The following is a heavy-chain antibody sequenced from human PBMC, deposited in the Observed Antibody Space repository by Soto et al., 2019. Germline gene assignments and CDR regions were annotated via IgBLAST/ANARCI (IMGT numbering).Heavy chain of an antibody. CDR1: GFTFSSYG. CDR3: ARGLYYYDSSGPIL. CDR2: IWYDGSNK. V-gene: IGHV3-33*01. J-gene: IGHJ4*02. Sequence: GSLRLSCAASGFTFSSYGMHWVRQAPGKGLEWVAVIWYDGSNKYYADSVKGRFTISRDNSKNTLYLQMNSLRAEDTAVYYCARGLYYYDSSGPILWGQGTLVTVYS. D-gene: IGHD3-22*01.